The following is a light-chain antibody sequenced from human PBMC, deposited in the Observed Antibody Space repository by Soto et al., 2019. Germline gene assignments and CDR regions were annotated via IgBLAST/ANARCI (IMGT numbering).Light chain of an antibody. V-gene: IGKV1-9*01. CDR3: QQLNSYPPT. CDR1: QGISSY. J-gene: IGKJ2*01. Sequence: IQLTQSPSSLSASVGDRVTITCRASQGISSYLAWYQQKPGKAPKLLIYAASTLQRGVPSRFSGSGSGTDFTLTISSLQPVDFATYFCQQLNSYPPTFGQGTELEIK. CDR2: AAS.